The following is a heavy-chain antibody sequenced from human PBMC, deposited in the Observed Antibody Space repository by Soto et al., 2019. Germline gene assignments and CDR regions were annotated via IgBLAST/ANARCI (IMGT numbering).Heavy chain of an antibody. CDR3: ARRPDAFDI. Sequence: GGSLRLSCAGSGSTFTDFTMTWVRQAPGKGLEWVSAISGDGLSTYYAGSVKGRFTISRDNSKTTLYLQMNSLRAEDTAVYYCARRPDAFDIWGRGSMVTVSS. CDR1: GSTFTDFT. CDR2: ISGDGLST. J-gene: IGHJ3*02. V-gene: IGHV3-23*01.